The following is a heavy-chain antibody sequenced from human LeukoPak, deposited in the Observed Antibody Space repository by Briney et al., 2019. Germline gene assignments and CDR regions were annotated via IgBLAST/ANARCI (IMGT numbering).Heavy chain of an antibody. CDR2: ISGSGGST. CDR1: GFTFSSYA. D-gene: IGHD3-22*01. CDR3: AKDTDSSGYYDY. J-gene: IGHJ4*02. V-gene: IGHV3-23*01. Sequence: GSLRLSCAASGFTFSSYAMSWVRQAPGKGLEWVSAISGSGGSTYYADSVKGRFTISRDNSKNTLYLQMNSLRAEDTAVYYCAKDTDSSGYYDYWGQGTLVTVSS.